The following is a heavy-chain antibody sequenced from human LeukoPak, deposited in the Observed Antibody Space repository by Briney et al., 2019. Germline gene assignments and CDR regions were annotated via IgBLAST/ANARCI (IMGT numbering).Heavy chain of an antibody. CDR2: ISSSSSYT. CDR3: ARVPGYWSSTSCFIYGMDV. CDR1: GFTFSDYY. Sequence: PGGSLRLSCAASGFTFSDYYMSWIRQAPGKGLEWVSYISSSSSYTNYADSVKGRFTISRDNAKNSLYLQMNSLRAEDTAVYYCARVPGYWSSTSCFIYGMDVWGKGTTVTVSS. D-gene: IGHD2-2*03. V-gene: IGHV3-11*06. J-gene: IGHJ6*04.